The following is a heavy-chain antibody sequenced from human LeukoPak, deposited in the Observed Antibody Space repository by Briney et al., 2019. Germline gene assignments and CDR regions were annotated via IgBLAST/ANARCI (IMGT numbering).Heavy chain of an antibody. CDR2: IYSGGST. J-gene: IGHJ4*02. V-gene: IGHV3-66*01. D-gene: IGHD3-10*01. CDR1: GFTFSSYS. Sequence: GGSLRLSCAASGFTFSSYSMNWVRQAPGKGLEWVSVIYSGGSTYYADSVKGRFTISRDNSKNTLYLQMNSLRAEDTAVYYCASYVHYYGSGSYDYWGQGTLVTVSS. CDR3: ASYVHYYGSGSYDY.